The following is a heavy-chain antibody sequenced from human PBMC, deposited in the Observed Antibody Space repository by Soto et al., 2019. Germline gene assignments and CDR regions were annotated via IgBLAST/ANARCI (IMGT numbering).Heavy chain of an antibody. CDR2: IIPAHDTP. CDR3: SRDRRASNMRNENYFYGMDV. J-gene: IGHJ6*02. D-gene: IGHD1-1*01. Sequence: QVQLVQSGPEVKKPGSSVKVSCKASGGTFRTYAVSWVRRAPGHGLEWLGGIIPAHDTPNYAPRFEGRVTITADESTNTAYMELNSLTSDDTVVYYCSRDRRASNMRNENYFYGMDVWGPGTTVTVSS. V-gene: IGHV1-69*01. CDR1: GGTFRTYA.